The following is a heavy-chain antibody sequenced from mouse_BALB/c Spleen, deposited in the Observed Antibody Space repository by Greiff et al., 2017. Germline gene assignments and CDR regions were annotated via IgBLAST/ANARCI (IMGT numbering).Heavy chain of an antibody. Sequence: VQLQQSGPELVKPGASVKISCKASGYSFTGYFMNWVMQSHGKSLEWIGRINPYNGDTFYNQKFKGKATLTVDKSSSTAHMELRSLASEDSAVYYCARSGTTMITTGYAMDYWGQGTSVTVSS. CDR1: GYSFTGYF. V-gene: IGHV1-20*02. CDR2: INPYNGDT. J-gene: IGHJ4*01. D-gene: IGHD2-4*01. CDR3: ARSGTTMITTGYAMDY.